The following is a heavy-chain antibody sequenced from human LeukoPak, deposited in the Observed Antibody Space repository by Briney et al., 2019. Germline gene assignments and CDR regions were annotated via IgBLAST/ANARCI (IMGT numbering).Heavy chain of an antibody. V-gene: IGHV4-34*01. J-gene: IGHJ4*02. CDR3: ARGVGVLLAYYFDY. D-gene: IGHD3-10*01. Sequence: PSETLSLPCAVYGGSFSTYYWSWIRQPPGKGLEWIGEINHSGSTNYNPSLKSRVTISVDTSKNQFSLKLSSVTAADTAVYYCARGVGVLLAYYFDYWGQGTLVTVSS. CDR2: INHSGST. CDR1: GGSFSTYY.